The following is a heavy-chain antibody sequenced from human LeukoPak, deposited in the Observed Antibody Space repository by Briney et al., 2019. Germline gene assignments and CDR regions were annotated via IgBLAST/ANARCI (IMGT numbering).Heavy chain of an antibody. CDR3: AKVPASLTAAGNWLDP. J-gene: IGHJ5*02. Sequence: ASVKVSCKASGGTFSSFGISWVRQAPGQGLEWMGRINPNSGGTNYAQKFQGRVTMTRDTSISTAYMELSRLTSDDTAIYYCAKVPASLTAAGNWLDPWGQGALVTVSS. CDR2: INPNSGGT. V-gene: IGHV1-2*06. D-gene: IGHD6-13*01. CDR1: GGTFSSFG.